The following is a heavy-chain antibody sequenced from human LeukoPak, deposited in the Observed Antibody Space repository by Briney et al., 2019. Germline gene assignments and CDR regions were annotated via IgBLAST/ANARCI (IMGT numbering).Heavy chain of an antibody. CDR2: ISVSGGST. Sequence: GGSLRLSCAASGFTFSSYAMSWVRQAPGKGLEWVSTISVSGGSTYYADSVKGRFTISRDNSKNTLYLQMNSLRAEDTAVYYCAKAARSTYGSGDYYYYYYGMDVWGQGTTVTVSS. CDR1: GFTFSSYA. D-gene: IGHD3-10*01. J-gene: IGHJ6*02. CDR3: AKAARSTYGSGDYYYYYYGMDV. V-gene: IGHV3-23*01.